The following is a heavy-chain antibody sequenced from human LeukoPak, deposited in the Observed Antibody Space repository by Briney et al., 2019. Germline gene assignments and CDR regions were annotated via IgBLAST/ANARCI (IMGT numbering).Heavy chain of an antibody. V-gene: IGHV1-18*04. CDR3: ARIYCSGGSCYPYVAFDI. CDR2: ISAYNGYT. Sequence: GASVKVSCKASGYTFTSYGISWVRQAPGQGLEWMGWISAYNGYTNYAQKLQGRVTMTTDTSTSTAYMELRSLRSDDTAVYYCARIYCSGGSCYPYVAFDIWGQGTMVTVSS. CDR1: GYTFTSYG. D-gene: IGHD2-15*01. J-gene: IGHJ3*02.